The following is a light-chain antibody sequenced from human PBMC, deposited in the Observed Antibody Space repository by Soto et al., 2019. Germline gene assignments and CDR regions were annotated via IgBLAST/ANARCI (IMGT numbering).Light chain of an antibody. Sequence: EIVMTHSPATLSVSPWEIATLTCGASQSINRDLAWYVQIPGQAPRRVVYGASTWATGVPPRFTGSGSGTEFTLTISGLQSEDFAVYYCQQYKSCPITFGQGTRLEIK. J-gene: IGKJ5*01. V-gene: IGKV3D-15*01. CDR1: QSINRD. CDR3: QQYKSCPIT. CDR2: GAS.